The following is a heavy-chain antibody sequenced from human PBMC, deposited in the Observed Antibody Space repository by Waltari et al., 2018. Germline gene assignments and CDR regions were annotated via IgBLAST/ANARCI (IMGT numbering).Heavy chain of an antibody. J-gene: IGHJ6*03. CDR3: ARILSLTIFGVVRSTYMDV. D-gene: IGHD3-3*01. Sequence: QVNLKESGPVLVKPTATLTLTCTGSGFSLSNARMGVSWIRQPPGQARECLAHICSNEEKPYSTSLQSRLTISEDTSKSQVVLTMTNIDPVDTATYYCARILSLTIFGVVRSTYMDVWGKGTTVTISS. CDR1: GFSLSNARMG. V-gene: IGHV2-26*01. CDR2: ICSNEEK.